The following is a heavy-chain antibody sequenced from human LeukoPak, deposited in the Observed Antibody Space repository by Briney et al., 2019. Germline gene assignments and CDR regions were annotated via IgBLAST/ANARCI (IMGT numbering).Heavy chain of an antibody. CDR3: TRMHSGYDPIDY. D-gene: IGHD5-12*01. Sequence: GRSLRFSCAASGFTFTSYEMNWVRQAPGKGLPWVGFIRSKAYGGTTEYAASVKGRFTISRDDSKSIAYLQMNSLKTEDTAVYYCTRMHSGYDPIDYWGQGTLVTVSS. CDR1: GFTFTSYE. CDR2: IRSKAYGGTT. J-gene: IGHJ4*02. V-gene: IGHV3-49*04.